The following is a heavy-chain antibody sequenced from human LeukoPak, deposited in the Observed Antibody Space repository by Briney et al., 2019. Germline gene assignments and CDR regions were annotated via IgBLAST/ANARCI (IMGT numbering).Heavy chain of an antibody. J-gene: IGHJ4*02. CDR3: ARPTSNGWLRYFDY. D-gene: IGHD6-19*01. V-gene: IGHV3-30*03. CDR1: GFTVDSNY. Sequence: GGSLRLSCAASGFTVDSNYLSWVRQAPGKGLEWVAVISSAGGNKYHADSVKGRFTISRDNSKNTLCLQMNSLRPEDTAVYYCARPTSNGWLRYFDYWGQGTLVTVSS. CDR2: ISSAGGNK.